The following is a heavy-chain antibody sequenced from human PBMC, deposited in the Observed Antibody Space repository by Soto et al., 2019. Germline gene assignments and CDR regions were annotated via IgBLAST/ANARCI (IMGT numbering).Heavy chain of an antibody. CDR3: ARVLPGIAAAYDAFDV. D-gene: IGHD6-13*01. CDR1: GDSVLSATYY. V-gene: IGHV4-61*01. J-gene: IGHJ3*01. CDR2: FYYDGGT. Sequence: SETLSLKCTVSGDSVLSATYYCSWIRQPPGKGLEWIGYFYYDGGTTYNSSLKSRVTIPTDTSRSQLSLQLTSATPADTAVYYCARVLPGIAAAYDAFDVWGQGTMVT.